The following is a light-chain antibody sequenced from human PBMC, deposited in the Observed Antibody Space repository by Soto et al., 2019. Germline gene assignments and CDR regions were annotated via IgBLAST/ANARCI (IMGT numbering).Light chain of an antibody. CDR1: QSVSTN. J-gene: IGKJ2*01. CDR3: QQYNHWYT. V-gene: IGKV3-15*01. Sequence: EIVMTQSPATLSVSPGERATLSCRASQSVSTNLAWYQQKPGQAPRLLIYGASASATGIPSRFSGSGSVTEFTLTISSLQAEDFSFYYCQQYNHWYTFGQGTKLEIK. CDR2: GAS.